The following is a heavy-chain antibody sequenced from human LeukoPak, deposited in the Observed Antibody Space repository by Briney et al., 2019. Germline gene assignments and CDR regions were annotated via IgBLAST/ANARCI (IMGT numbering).Heavy chain of an antibody. D-gene: IGHD4-17*01. CDR3: ARDPSVMTTVTTQGDY. CDR2: IIPIFGTA. Sequence: ASVKVSCKASGGTFSSYAISWVRQAPGQGLEGMGRIIPIFGTANYAQKFQGRVTITTDESTSPAYMALSSLRSEDTAVYYCARDPSVMTTVTTQGDYWGQGTLVTVSS. V-gene: IGHV1-69*05. CDR1: GGTFSSYA. J-gene: IGHJ4*02.